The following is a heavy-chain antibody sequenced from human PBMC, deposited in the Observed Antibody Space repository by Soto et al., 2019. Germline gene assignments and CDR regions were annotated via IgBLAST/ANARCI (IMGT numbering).Heavy chain of an antibody. D-gene: IGHD3-9*01. Sequence: GGSLRLSCAASGFTFSSYAMSWVRQAPGKGLEWVSAISGSGGSTYYADSVKGRFTISRDNSKNKLYLQMNSLRAEDTAVYYCAIMSLTGYYNTATKGAPYYYYYYMDVWGKGTTVTVSS. CDR2: ISGSGGST. V-gene: IGHV3-23*01. J-gene: IGHJ6*03. CDR1: GFTFSSYA. CDR3: AIMSLTGYYNTATKGAPYYYYYYMDV.